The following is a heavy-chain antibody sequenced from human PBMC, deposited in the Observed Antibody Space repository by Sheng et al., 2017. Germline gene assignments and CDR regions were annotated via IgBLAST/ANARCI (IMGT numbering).Heavy chain of an antibody. Sequence: QVQLQQWGAGLLKPSETLSLTCAVYGGSFSGYYWSWIRQPPGKGLEWIGEINHSGSTNYNPSLKSRVTISVDTSKNQFSLKLSSVTAADTAVYYCARGFTMVRALDPWGHGTLVTVSS. J-gene: IGHJ5*02. CDR3: ARGFTMVRALDP. D-gene: IGHD3-10*01. CDR1: GGSFSGYY. CDR2: INHSGST. V-gene: IGHV4-34*01.